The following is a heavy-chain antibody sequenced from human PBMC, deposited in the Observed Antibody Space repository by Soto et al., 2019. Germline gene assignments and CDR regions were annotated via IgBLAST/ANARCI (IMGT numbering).Heavy chain of an antibody. Sequence: QVQLVQSGAEVKKPGASVKVSCKASGYTFTSYGISWVRQAPGQGLEWMGWISAYNGNTNYAQKLQGRVTMTTDTSTSTAYMELRSLRSDDTAVYYCGREDIVVVPAARRGAFDIWGQGTMVTVSS. V-gene: IGHV1-18*04. CDR2: ISAYNGNT. J-gene: IGHJ3*02. CDR1: GYTFTSYG. D-gene: IGHD2-2*01. CDR3: GREDIVVVPAARRGAFDI.